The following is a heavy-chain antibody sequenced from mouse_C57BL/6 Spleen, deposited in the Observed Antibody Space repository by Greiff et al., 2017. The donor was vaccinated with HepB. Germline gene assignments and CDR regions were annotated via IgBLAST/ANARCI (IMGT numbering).Heavy chain of an antibody. CDR2: IYPRSGNT. CDR3: ASGDGSFDY. D-gene: IGHD2-3*01. Sequence: VQLQQSGAELARPGASVKMSCKASGYTFTSYGISWVKQRTGQGLEWIGEIYPRSGNTYYNEKFKGKATLTADKSSRTAYIELRSLTSEDSAVYFCASGDGSFDYWGQGTPLTVSS. J-gene: IGHJ2*01. CDR1: GYTFTSYG. V-gene: IGHV1-81*01.